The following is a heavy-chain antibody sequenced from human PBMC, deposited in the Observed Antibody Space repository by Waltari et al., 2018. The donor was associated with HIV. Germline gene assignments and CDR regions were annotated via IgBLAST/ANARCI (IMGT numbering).Heavy chain of an antibody. CDR2: IDWSGETT. V-gene: IGHV3-20*04. CDR1: GFIFDDYG. J-gene: IGHJ5*02. D-gene: IGHD1-1*01. Sequence: EVQLVESGGRVVRPGGSLRLPCAASGFIFDDYGLVWVRQAPGKGLEWISGIDWSGETTRYGDSVKGRFTISRDNAKSSLYLQMNSLRVEDTALYYCARDGNVLSGGYNWFDPWGQGTLVIVSS. CDR3: ARDGNVLSGGYNWFDP.